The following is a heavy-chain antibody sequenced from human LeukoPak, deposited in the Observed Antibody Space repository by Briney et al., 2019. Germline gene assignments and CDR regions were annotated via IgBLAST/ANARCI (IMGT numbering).Heavy chain of an antibody. J-gene: IGHJ4*02. Sequence: GRSLRLSCAASGFTFDDYAMHWVRQAPGKSLEWVSGISWNSGSIGYADSVKGRFTISRDNAKNSLYLQMNSLRAEDTALYYCAKGLKAVAGTFPLSRYFDYWGQGTLVTVSS. CDR3: AKGLKAVAGTFPLSRYFDY. CDR2: ISWNSGSI. D-gene: IGHD6-19*01. CDR1: GFTFDDYA. V-gene: IGHV3-9*01.